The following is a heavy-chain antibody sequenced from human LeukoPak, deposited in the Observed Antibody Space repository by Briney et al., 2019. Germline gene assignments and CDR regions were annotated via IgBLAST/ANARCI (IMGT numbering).Heavy chain of an antibody. CDR1: GFTFSSHA. Sequence: GGSLRLSCAASGFTFSSHAMSWVRQTPGKGLEWVSSINAGSDNTHYADSVKGRFTVSRDNAKKALYLQMNSLRAEDTAIYFCVYLDSSGYYYGRLRYWGQGTPVTVSS. D-gene: IGHD3-22*01. V-gene: IGHV3-23*01. CDR3: VYLDSSGYYYGRLRY. CDR2: INAGSDNT. J-gene: IGHJ4*02.